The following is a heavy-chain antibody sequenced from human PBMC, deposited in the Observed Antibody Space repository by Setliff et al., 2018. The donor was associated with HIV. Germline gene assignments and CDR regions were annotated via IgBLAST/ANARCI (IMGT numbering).Heavy chain of an antibody. CDR2: INYRGNT. D-gene: IGHD3-10*01. Sequence: SETLSLTCTVSGGSISTSRYYWGWIRQPPGKGLEWIGSINYRGNTYYNPSLKSRAAISVDTSKNQISLKLSSGTAADTAVYYCASLDGSESPYIYYYYMDVWGEGTAVTVSS. J-gene: IGHJ6*03. V-gene: IGHV4-39*01. CDR1: GGSISTSRYY. CDR3: ASLDGSESPYIYYYYMDV.